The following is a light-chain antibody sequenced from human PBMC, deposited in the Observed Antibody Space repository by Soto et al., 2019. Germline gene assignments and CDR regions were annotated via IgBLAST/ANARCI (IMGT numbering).Light chain of an antibody. CDR2: DVS. CDR1: GSDVGASNH. CDR3: CSSAGGFSWV. Sequence: QSALTQPRSVSGSPGQSVTISCTGTGSDVGASNHVSWYQNHPGMAPKLLIYDVSERPSGVPDRFSGSKSGNTASLTISGLQVEDEADFYCCSSAGGFSWVFGGGTKVTVL. J-gene: IGLJ3*02. V-gene: IGLV2-11*01.